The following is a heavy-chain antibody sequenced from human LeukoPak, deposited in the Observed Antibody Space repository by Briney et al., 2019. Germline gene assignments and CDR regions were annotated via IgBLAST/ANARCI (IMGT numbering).Heavy chain of an antibody. D-gene: IGHD5/OR15-5a*01. CDR1: GCAFSDYY. Sequence: KSGGSLRLSCAASGCAFSDYYMSWIRQAPGKGLEWVSYISSSGSTIYYADSVKGRFTISRDNAKNSLYLQMNSLRAEDTAVYYCAGSKYYYYMDVWGKGTTVTVSS. J-gene: IGHJ6*03. V-gene: IGHV3-11*01. CDR2: ISSSGSTI. CDR3: AGSKYYYYMDV.